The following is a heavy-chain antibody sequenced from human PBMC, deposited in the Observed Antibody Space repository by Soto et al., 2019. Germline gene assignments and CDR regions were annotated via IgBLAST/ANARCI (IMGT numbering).Heavy chain of an antibody. J-gene: IGHJ4*02. CDR3: ARDQDRSADY. V-gene: IGHV3-7*04. CDR1: GFTFSSCL. D-gene: IGHD1-26*01. Sequence: PGGSLRLSRAASGFTFSSCLMSWVRQAPGKGLEWVANIKQDGSEKYYVDSVKGRFTISRDNAKNSLYLQMNSLRAEDTAVYHCARDQDRSADYWGQGTLVTVSS. CDR2: IKQDGSEK.